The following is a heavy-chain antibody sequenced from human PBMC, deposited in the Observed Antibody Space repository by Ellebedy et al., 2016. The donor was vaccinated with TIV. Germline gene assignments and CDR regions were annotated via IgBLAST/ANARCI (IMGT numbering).Heavy chain of an antibody. CDR3: ARDPTYYYDSSGYYKNYFDY. D-gene: IGHD3-22*01. V-gene: IGHV3-30*03. Sequence: GESLKISCAASGFTFSRYGMHWVRQAPGKGLEWVAVISYDGSNKYYADSVKGRFTISRDNSKNTLYLQMNSLRAEDTAVYYCARDPTYYYDSSGYYKNYFDYWGQGTLVTVSS. CDR1: GFTFSRYG. J-gene: IGHJ4*02. CDR2: ISYDGSNK.